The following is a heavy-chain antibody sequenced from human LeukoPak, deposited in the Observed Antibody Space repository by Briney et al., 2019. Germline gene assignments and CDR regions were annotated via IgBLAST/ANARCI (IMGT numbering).Heavy chain of an antibody. Sequence: KPSETLSLTCAVYGGSFSGYYWSWIRQPPGKGLEWIGEINHSGNTNYNPSLKSRVTISVQTPKNPISLNLNSVTAADTAVYYCARAEVTTWNYWGQGTLVTVSS. CDR1: GGSFSGYY. D-gene: IGHD4-17*01. V-gene: IGHV4-34*01. CDR3: ARAEVTTWNY. J-gene: IGHJ4*02. CDR2: INHSGNT.